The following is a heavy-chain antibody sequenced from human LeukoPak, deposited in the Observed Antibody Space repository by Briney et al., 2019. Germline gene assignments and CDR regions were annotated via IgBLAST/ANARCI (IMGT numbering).Heavy chain of an antibody. CDR3: ARGSSSGYYDAFDI. D-gene: IGHD3-22*01. V-gene: IGHV3-53*01. CDR1: GFTVRSNY. J-gene: IGHJ3*02. Sequence: GGSLRLSCAASGFTVRSNYMSWVRQAPGKGLEWVSIIYGGGSVFYADSVKGRFTISRDNSKNTLYLQMNSLRGEDTAVYYCARGSSSGYYDAFDIWGQGTMVTVSS. CDR2: IYGGGSV.